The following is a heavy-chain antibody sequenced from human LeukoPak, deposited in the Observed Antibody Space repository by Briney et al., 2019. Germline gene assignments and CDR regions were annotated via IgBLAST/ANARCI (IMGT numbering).Heavy chain of an antibody. CDR3: ARHPPRYDFWRTGRGWFDP. CDR2: IYPGNSDT. V-gene: IGHV5-51*01. Sequence: GESLKISCMASGYTFTNSWIGWVRQMPGKGLEWMGIIYPGNSDTRYSPSFQGQVTISADKSISTAYLQWSSLEASDTAMYYCARHPPRYDFWRTGRGWFDPWGQGTLVTVSS. CDR1: GYTFTNSW. J-gene: IGHJ5*02. D-gene: IGHD3-3*01.